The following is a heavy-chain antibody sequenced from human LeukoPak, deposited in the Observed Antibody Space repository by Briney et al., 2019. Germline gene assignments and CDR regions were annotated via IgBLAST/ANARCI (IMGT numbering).Heavy chain of an antibody. CDR2: IKHDGSEK. J-gene: IGHJ4*02. V-gene: IGHV3-7*03. CDR1: GFIFTNYF. D-gene: IGHD5-18*01. Sequence: PGGSLRLSCAASGFIFTNYFMSWVRQAPGKGLEWVASIKHDGSEKYYVDSVRGRFTISRDNSKNTLYLQMNSLRAEDTAVYYCAKERGYSYGYDHWGQGTLVTVSS. CDR3: AKERGYSYGYDH.